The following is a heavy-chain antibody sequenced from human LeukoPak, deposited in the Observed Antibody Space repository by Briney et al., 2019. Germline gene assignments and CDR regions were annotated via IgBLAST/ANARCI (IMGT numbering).Heavy chain of an antibody. CDR1: GYTFPRYY. Sequence: ASVKVSCKASGYTFPRYYMHWVRQAPAKGLDWIGWINPNSGGTNYAQKVQGRVTMARDTSISTASMELSRLRSDDTAVYYCASGLYCSGGSCYDNWFDPWGQGTLVTVSS. CDR2: INPNSGGT. CDR3: ASGLYCSGGSCYDNWFDP. V-gene: IGHV1-2*02. D-gene: IGHD2-15*01. J-gene: IGHJ5*02.